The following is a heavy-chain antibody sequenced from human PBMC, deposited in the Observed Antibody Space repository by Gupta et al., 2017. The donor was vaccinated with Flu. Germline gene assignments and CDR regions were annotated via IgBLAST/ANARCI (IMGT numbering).Heavy chain of an antibody. D-gene: IGHD6-6*01. CDR1: ASPFSTCG. CDR3: AREYSSSKGHDAFDI. J-gene: IGHJ3*02. V-gene: IGHV3-33*01. Sequence: HVQLVESGGCVVGPRWSLTLSCPASASPFSTCGRSWVRQAPGKGLEWVAVIWYDGSNKYYADSVKGRFTISRDNSKNTLYLQMNSLRAEDTAVYYCAREYSSSKGHDAFDIWGQGTMVTVSS. CDR2: IWYDGSNK.